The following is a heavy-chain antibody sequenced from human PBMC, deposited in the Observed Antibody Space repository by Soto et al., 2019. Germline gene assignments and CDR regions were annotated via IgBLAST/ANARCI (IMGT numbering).Heavy chain of an antibody. CDR2: ISAYNGNT. CDR3: ARDIHSVPNSSGEERTFDI. Sequence: ASVKVSCKASGYTFTSYGISWGRQAPGQGLEWMGWISAYNGNTNYAQKLQGRVTMTTDTSTSTAYMELRSLRSDDTAVYYCARDIHSVPNSSGEERTFDIWGQGTMVTVSS. CDR1: GYTFTSYG. J-gene: IGHJ3*02. V-gene: IGHV1-18*04. D-gene: IGHD3-22*01.